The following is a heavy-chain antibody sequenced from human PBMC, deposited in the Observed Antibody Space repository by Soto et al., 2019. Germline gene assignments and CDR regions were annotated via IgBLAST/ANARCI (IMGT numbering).Heavy chain of an antibody. J-gene: IGHJ4*02. Sequence: QVQLVQSGAEVKKPGSSVKVSCKASGFTFSNYIMHWVRQAPGKGLEWVAVILDDGNNKYYADSVKGRFTISRDNSKNALYLQMNSLRTEDTAVYYCARDDEGGSYCDLGYWGQGTLVTVSS. CDR3: ARDDEGGSYCDLGY. CDR2: ILDDGNNK. D-gene: IGHD3-10*01. V-gene: IGHV3-30-3*01. CDR1: GFTFSNYI.